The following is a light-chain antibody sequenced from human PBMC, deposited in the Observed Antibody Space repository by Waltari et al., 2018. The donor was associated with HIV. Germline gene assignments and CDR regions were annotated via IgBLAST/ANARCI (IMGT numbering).Light chain of an antibody. CDR2: KVY. V-gene: IGKV2-30*01. CDR3: MQGRHWPFT. CDR1: QSLVYSDGDTY. J-gene: IGKJ3*01. Sequence: DVVMTQSPLSLPVTLGQPASISCRSSQSLVYSDGDTYLTWYLQRPGQSPRRLLYKVYIRDYGVPDRFSGSGSGTDFTLKISRVEADDVGIYYCMQGRHWPFTFGPGTKVDMK.